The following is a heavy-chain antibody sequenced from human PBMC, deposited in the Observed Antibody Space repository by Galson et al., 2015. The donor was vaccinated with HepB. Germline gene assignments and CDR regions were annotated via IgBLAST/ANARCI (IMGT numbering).Heavy chain of an antibody. CDR1: GFTFSSYL. J-gene: IGHJ4*02. D-gene: IGHD6-19*01. Sequence: SLRLSCAASGFTFSSYLMHWVRQTPGKGLVWVSRISSDGSSTNYADSVKGRFTISRDNAKYTLYLQMNSLRADDTAVYYCARSRVGRAVAGTFDYWAREPWSPSPQ. CDR2: ISSDGSST. V-gene: IGHV3-74*01. CDR3: ARSRVGRAVAGTFDY.